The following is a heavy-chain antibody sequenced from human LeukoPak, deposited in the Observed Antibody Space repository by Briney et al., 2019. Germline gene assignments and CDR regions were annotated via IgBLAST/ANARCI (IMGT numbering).Heavy chain of an antibody. J-gene: IGHJ4*02. D-gene: IGHD1-26*01. V-gene: IGHV1-69*05. CDR2: IIPIFGTA. CDR1: GGTFISYA. CDR3: ASRTWSKAGALFDY. Sequence: ASVKVSCKASGGTFISYAISWVRQAPGQGLEWMGGIIPIFGTANYAQKFQGRVTITTDESTSTAYMELSSLRSEDTAVYYCASRTWSKAGALFDYWGQGTLVTVSS.